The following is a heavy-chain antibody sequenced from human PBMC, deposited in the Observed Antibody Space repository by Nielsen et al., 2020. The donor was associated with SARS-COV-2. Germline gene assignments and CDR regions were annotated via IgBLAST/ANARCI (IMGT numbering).Heavy chain of an antibody. J-gene: IGHJ3*02. CDR1: GFMFTTYW. V-gene: IGHV3-7*03. CDR2: IKQDGSEI. D-gene: IGHD5-24*01. Sequence: GGSLRLSCAASGFMFTTYWMNWVRQAPGKGLEWVATIKQDGSEIFYVDSVKGRFTTSRDNAKNSLYLQMDSLRADDTAVYYCARELTVGMATIGAFDIWGQGTVVTVSS. CDR3: ARELTVGMATIGAFDI.